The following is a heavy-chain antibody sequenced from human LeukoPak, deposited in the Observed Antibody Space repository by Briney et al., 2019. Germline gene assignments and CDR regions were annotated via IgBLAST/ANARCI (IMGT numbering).Heavy chain of an antibody. CDR3: ARVGAGYSSGWFDY. V-gene: IGHV1-69*06. J-gene: IGHJ4*02. D-gene: IGHD6-19*01. Sequence: SVKVSCKASGGTFSSYAISWVRQAPGQGLEWMGGIIPIFGTANYAQKFQGRITITADKSTSTAYMELSSLRSEDTAVYYCARVGAGYSSGWFDYWGQGTLVTVSS. CDR1: GGTFSSYA. CDR2: IIPIFGTA.